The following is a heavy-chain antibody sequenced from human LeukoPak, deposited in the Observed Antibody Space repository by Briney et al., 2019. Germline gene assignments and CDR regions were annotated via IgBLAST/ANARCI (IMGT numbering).Heavy chain of an antibody. Sequence: GGSLRLACAASGRTVGTDWMSWVRQAPGKGLEWVANIKEDGSVNAYVDSVKGRFTISRDNAKNSLDLQMHSLRVEDAAVYYCARLSTVVTFDYWGQGTLVTVSS. CDR1: GRTVGTDW. CDR3: ARLSTVVTFDY. CDR2: IKEDGSVN. J-gene: IGHJ4*02. V-gene: IGHV3-7*01. D-gene: IGHD4-23*01.